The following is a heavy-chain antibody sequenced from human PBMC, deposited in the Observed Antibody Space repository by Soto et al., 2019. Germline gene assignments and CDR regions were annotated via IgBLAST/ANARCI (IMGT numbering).Heavy chain of an antibody. CDR1: GFTFSSYS. D-gene: IGHD3-9*01. V-gene: IGHV3-21*01. J-gene: IGHJ4*02. CDR3: ARDPGPIRYFDY. CDR2: ISTSSSYI. Sequence: TWGSLRLSCSSSGFTFSSYSMNGVRQAPGKGLEWVSSISTSSSYIYYADSVKGRFTISRDNAKNSLYLQMNSLRAEDTGVYYCARDPGPIRYFDYWGQGTLVTVS.